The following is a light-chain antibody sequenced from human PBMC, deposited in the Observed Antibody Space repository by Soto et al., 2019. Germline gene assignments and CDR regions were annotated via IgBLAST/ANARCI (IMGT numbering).Light chain of an antibody. CDR1: SSDVGGYNY. V-gene: IGLV2-14*03. J-gene: IGLJ2*01. CDR2: DVS. Sequence: QSVLTQPASVSGSPGQSITISCTGTSSDVGGYNYVSWYQQHPGKAPKVMIYDVSKRHSGVSTRFSGSKSGNTASLTISGLQVEDEADYYCSSYRSGSTRVVFSGGTKLTVL. CDR3: SSYRSGSTRVV.